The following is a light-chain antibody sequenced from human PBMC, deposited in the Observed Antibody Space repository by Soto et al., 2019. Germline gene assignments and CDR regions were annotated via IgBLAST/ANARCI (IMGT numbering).Light chain of an antibody. CDR1: QSVSSN. CDR3: QQHSNWPLT. J-gene: IGKJ4*01. Sequence: PGERATLSCRASQSVSSNLAWYQQNPGQAPRLLIFDASNRATGIPARFSGSGSGTDFTLTISSLEPEDFAVYYCQQHSNWPLTFGGGTKVDI. V-gene: IGKV3-11*01. CDR2: DAS.